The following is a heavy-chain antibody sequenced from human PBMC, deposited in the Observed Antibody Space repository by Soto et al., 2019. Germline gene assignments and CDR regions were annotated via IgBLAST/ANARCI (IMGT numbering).Heavy chain of an antibody. CDR1: GFTFSSYS. CDR3: ARADYGDYVSFDY. Sequence: GGSLRLSCAASGFTFSSYSMNWVRQAPGKGLEWVSSISSSSSYIYYADSVKGRFTISRDNAKNSLYLQMNSLRAEDTAVYYCARADYGDYVSFDYWGQGTLVTVSS. V-gene: IGHV3-21*01. J-gene: IGHJ4*02. D-gene: IGHD4-17*01. CDR2: ISSSSSYI.